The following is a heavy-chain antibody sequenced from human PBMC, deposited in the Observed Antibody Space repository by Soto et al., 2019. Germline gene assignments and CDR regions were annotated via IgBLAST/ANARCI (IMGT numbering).Heavy chain of an antibody. CDR1: GFNFSPYW. Sequence: AGSLRLSCAASGFNFSPYWMHWVRQAPGKGLEWISHIGGGGFTTIYADSVKGRFTISRDNSKNTLYLQMNSLRAEDTAVYYCATRDGYSGYDYTSKENVDTAMVIDYWGQGTLVTVSS. D-gene: IGHD5-12*01. CDR2: IGGGGFTT. V-gene: IGHV3-74*01. J-gene: IGHJ4*02. CDR3: ATRDGYSGYDYTSKENVDTAMVIDY.